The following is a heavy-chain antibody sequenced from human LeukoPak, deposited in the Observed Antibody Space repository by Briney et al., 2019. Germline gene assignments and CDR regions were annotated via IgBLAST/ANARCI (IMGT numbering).Heavy chain of an antibody. CDR2: ISSSSSYI. J-gene: IGHJ4*02. V-gene: IGHV3-21*04. D-gene: IGHD3-16*01. CDR3: AKVLFIDVWGAPGFDY. Sequence: GGSLRLSCAASGFTFSSYSMNWVRQAPGKGLEWVSSISSSSSYIYYADSVKGRFTISRDNAKNSLYLQMNSLRAEDTAVYYCAKVLFIDVWGAPGFDYWGQGTLVTVSS. CDR1: GFTFSSYS.